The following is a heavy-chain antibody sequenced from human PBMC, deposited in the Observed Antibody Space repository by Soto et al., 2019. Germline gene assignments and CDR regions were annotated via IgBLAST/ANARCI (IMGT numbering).Heavy chain of an antibody. Sequence: QVHLVQSGAEVKKPGSSVKVSCKYSGGTFRTESINWVRQAPGQGLEWMGGILPFFGTADYAPRFQGRVTITAAGATTTAYMELSRLTSQDTAVYFCARGNQYGCNSYDFEVGGKWKMVTVSS. CDR2: ILPFFGTA. D-gene: IGHD4-17*01. CDR3: ARGNQYGCNSYDFEV. CDR1: GGTFRTES. J-gene: IGHJ3*01. V-gene: IGHV1-69*13.